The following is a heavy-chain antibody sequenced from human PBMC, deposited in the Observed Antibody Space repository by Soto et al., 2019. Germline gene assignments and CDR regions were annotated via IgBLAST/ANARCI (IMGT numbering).Heavy chain of an antibody. CDR2: INRDGSST. V-gene: IGHV3-74*01. CDR3: ARGGGSGYFFLGAFDI. CDR1: GFTFSSYW. Sequence: PGGSLRLSCAASGFTFSSYWMHWVRQAPGKGLVWVSRINRDGSSTSYADSVKGRFTISRDNAKNTLYLQMNSLRAEDTAVYYCARGGGSGYFFLGAFDIWGQGTMVTVSS. J-gene: IGHJ3*02. D-gene: IGHD3-22*01.